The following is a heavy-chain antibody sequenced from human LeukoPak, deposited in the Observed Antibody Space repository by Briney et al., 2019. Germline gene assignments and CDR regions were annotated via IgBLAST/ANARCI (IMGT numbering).Heavy chain of an antibody. V-gene: IGHV4-38-2*02. D-gene: IGHD2-15*01. J-gene: IGHJ5*02. CDR3: ARWGYCSGGSCFDD. Sequence: SETLSLTCTVSGYSISTGYYWGWIRQPPGKGLEWIGSIYHSGSTYSNPSLKSRVTISVDTSKNQFSLNLSSVTAADTAVYYCARWGYCSGGSCFDDWGQGTLVTVSS. CDR2: IYHSGST. CDR1: GYSISTGYY.